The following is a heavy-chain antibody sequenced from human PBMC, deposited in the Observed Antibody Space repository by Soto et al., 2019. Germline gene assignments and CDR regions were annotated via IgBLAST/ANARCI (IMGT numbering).Heavy chain of an antibody. CDR1: GYTFTSYY. CDR3: ARGPRWDSSGYLSDYYYGMYV. D-gene: IGHD3-22*01. Sequence: QVQLVQSGAEVKKPGASVKVSCKASGYTFTSYYMHWVRQAPGQGLEWMGIINPSGGSTSYAQKVHGRVTMTRDTSTSTVYLELSSLRSEDTAVYYCARGPRWDSSGYLSDYYYGMYVWGQGTTVTVS. J-gene: IGHJ6*02. V-gene: IGHV1-46*04. CDR2: INPSGGST.